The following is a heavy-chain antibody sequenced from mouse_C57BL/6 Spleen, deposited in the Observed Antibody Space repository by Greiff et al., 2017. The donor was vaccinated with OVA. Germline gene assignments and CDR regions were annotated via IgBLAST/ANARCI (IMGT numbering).Heavy chain of an antibody. D-gene: IGHD1-1*01. J-gene: IGHJ1*03. CDR1: GYTFTSYW. CDR2: IDPSDSYT. V-gene: IGHV1-50*01. CDR3: ARKSYYYGSSSGYFDV. Sequence: VQLQQPGAELVKPGASVKLSCKASGYTFTSYWMQWVKQRPGQGLEWIGEIDPSDSYTNYNQKFKGKATLTVDTSSSTAYMQLSRLTSEDSAVYYCARKSYYYGSSSGYFDVWGTGTTVTVSS.